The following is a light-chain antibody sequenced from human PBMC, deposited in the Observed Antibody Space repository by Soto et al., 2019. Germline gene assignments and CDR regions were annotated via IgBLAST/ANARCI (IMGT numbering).Light chain of an antibody. Sequence: QSVLTQPASVSGSPGQSLTISCAGGSSDIGGYNYVSWFQQHPGKAPKLMIYEVTNRPSGVSIRFSGSKSGSTASLTISGLQAEDEADYYCSSYTSSNTLVFGTGTKVTVL. CDR3: SSYTSSNTLV. V-gene: IGLV2-14*01. CDR1: SSDIGGYNY. CDR2: EVT. J-gene: IGLJ1*01.